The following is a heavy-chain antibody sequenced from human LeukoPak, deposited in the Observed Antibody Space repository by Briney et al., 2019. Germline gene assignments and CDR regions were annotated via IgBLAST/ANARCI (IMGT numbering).Heavy chain of an antibody. J-gene: IGHJ4*02. Sequence: PGGSLRLSCAASGFTFSSYEMHWVRQAPGKGLERVSYISSSGSPIFYADSVKGRFTISRDNAKNSLDLQMNSLRAEDTAVYYCARDESDRNFDYWGQGTLVTVSS. CDR1: GFTFSSYE. CDR2: ISSSGSPI. V-gene: IGHV3-48*03. CDR3: ARDESDRNFDY. D-gene: IGHD1-14*01.